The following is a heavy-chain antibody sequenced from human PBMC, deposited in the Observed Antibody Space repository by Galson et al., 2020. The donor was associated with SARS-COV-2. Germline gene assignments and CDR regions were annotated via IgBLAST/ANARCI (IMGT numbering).Heavy chain of an antibody. J-gene: IGHJ2*01. V-gene: IGHV3-21*01. Sequence: GGSLRLSCAASGLRFSKYTMNWVRQAPGKGPEWLSSMSSSGSQIYYAASVRGRFTISRDNAGNSLYLQMNSLKPEDTAMYYCARAMGTAVLYYWYSDLWGRGTLVTVSS. CDR1: GLRFSKYT. CDR3: ARAMGTAVLYYWYSDL. CDR2: MSSSGSQI. D-gene: IGHD6-13*01.